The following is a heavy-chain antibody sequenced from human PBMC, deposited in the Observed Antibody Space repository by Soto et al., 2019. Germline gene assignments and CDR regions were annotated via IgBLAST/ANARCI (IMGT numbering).Heavy chain of an antibody. CDR1: GGSISSYY. D-gene: IGHD1-1*01. CDR3: ARYNWGAMGAFDI. J-gene: IGHJ3*02. V-gene: IGHV4-59*01. CDR2: IYYSGST. Sequence: QVQLQESGPGLVKPSETLSLTCTVSGGSISSYYWSWIRQPPGKGLEWIGYIYYSGSTNYNPSLTIRVTISVDPSKTQFSLKLSSVPAADPAVYYCARYNWGAMGAFDIWGQGTMVTVSS.